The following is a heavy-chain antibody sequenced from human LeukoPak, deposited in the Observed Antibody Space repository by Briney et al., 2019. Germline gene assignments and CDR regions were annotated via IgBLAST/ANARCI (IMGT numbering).Heavy chain of an antibody. J-gene: IGHJ4*02. CDR2: IYYSGST. CDR1: GDSISSSSYY. D-gene: IGHD3-10*01. V-gene: IGHV4-61*01. CDR3: ARDSGAMVRGVIQV. Sequence: SETLSLTCTVSGDSISSSSYYWGWIRQPPGKGLEWIGYIYYSGSTNYNPSPKSRVTISVDTSKNQFSLKLSSVTAAETAVYYCARDSGAMVRGVIQVWGQGTLVTVSS.